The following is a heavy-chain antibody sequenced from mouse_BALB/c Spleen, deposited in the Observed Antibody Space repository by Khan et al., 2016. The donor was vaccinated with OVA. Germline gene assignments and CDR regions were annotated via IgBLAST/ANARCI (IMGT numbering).Heavy chain of an antibody. CDR3: ASHLTGSFAY. CDR1: GFTFSVYS. CDR2: IGSDGTST. V-gene: IGHV5-6*01. D-gene: IGHD4-1*01. J-gene: IGHJ3*01. Sequence: EVQRVESGGDLVKPGGSLKLSCAASGFTFSVYSMSWVRQTPDKRLEWVATIGSDGTSTYYPASVKGRFTISSDNAKTTLFLQLISLKSEDTAMYYCASHLTGSFAYWGQGTLVTVSA.